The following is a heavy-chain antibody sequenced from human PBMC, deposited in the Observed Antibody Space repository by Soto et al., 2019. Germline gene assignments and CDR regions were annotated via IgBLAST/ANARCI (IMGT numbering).Heavy chain of an antibody. Sequence: GGSLRLSCAASGFTFRDYYMTWIRQAPGKGLECVSYISSSGTGTYYPDSVKGRFTIYSDNAKNALYLQMSSLRAEDTAVYYCARAYSDAFDIWGQGTMVTVSS. CDR1: GFTFRDYY. CDR3: ARAYSDAFDI. V-gene: IGHV3-11*01. D-gene: IGHD2-15*01. CDR2: ISSSGTGT. J-gene: IGHJ3*02.